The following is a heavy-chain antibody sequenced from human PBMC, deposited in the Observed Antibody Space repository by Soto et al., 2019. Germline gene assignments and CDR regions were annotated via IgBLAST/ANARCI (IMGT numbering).Heavy chain of an antibody. D-gene: IGHD2-21*01. CDR3: EKAVHPFVVVNASDY. J-gene: IGHJ4*02. V-gene: IGHV3-30*18. Sequence: GGSLRLSCAAYEFTFRNYGMHWVRQAPGKGLEWVAVISYDGSNKYYADSVKGRFTISRDNSKNTLYLQINSLRAEDTAVYYCEKAVHPFVVVNASDYWGQGTLVTVSS. CDR1: EFTFRNYG. CDR2: ISYDGSNK.